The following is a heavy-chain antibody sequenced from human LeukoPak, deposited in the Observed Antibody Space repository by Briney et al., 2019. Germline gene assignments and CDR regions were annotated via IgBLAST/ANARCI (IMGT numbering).Heavy chain of an antibody. V-gene: IGHV4-59*11. CDR1: GVSIGSHY. Sequence: SETLSLTCTVSGVSIGSHYWSWIRQSPGKGLEWIGCVYNSGTTVYNPSLTGRVTISVDTSKNQYSLNLKSVTAADAAVYYCARDAYWGQGILVTVSS. J-gene: IGHJ4*02. CDR3: ARDAY. CDR2: VYNSGTT.